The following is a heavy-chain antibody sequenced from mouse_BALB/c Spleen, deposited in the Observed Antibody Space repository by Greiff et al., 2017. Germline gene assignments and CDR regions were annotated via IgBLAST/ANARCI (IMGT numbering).Heavy chain of an antibody. D-gene: IGHD2-1*01. CDR1: GFTFSSYT. Sequence: EVQLVESGGGLVQPGGSLKLSCAASGFTFSSYTMSWVRQTPEKRLEWVAYISNGGGSTYYPDTVKGRFTISRDNAKNTLYLQMSSLKSEDTAMYYCARQDYGNPHYYAMDYWGQGTSVTVSS. CDR2: ISNGGGST. V-gene: IGHV5-12-2*01. CDR3: ARQDYGNPHYYAMDY. J-gene: IGHJ4*01.